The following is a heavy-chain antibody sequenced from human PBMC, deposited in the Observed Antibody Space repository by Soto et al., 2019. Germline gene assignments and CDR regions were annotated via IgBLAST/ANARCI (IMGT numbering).Heavy chain of an antibody. V-gene: IGHV3-23*01. CDR1: GFSFSSYA. D-gene: IGHD3-22*01. Sequence: XGALSLAFAASGFSFSSYAMSWVRQAPGKGLEWVSAISGSGGSTYYADSVKGRFTISRDNSKNTLYLQMNSLRAEDTAVYYCAKDGSYDSSGYYDHWGQGTLVTVSS. CDR2: ISGSGGST. CDR3: AKDGSYDSSGYYDH. J-gene: IGHJ5*02.